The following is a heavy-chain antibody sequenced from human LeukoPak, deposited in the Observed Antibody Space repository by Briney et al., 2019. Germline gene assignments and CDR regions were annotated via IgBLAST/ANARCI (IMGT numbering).Heavy chain of an antibody. CDR1: GFTFSDSY. J-gene: IGHJ4*02. CDR3: ARSRRGYSGYDEESDY. Sequence: GGSLRLSCAASGFTFSDSYMSWIRQAPGKGLEWISYISSTGSYTNYADSVKGRFTIARDNAKNSLYLQMDSLRGEDTAVYYCARSRRGYSGYDEESDYWGQGTLVTVSS. CDR2: ISSTGSYT. V-gene: IGHV3-11*03. D-gene: IGHD5-12*01.